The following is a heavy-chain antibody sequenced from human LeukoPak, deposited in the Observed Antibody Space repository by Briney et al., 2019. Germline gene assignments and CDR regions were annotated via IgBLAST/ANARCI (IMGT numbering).Heavy chain of an antibody. D-gene: IGHD4-4*01. CDR1: GFPFSSSW. Sequence: GGSLRLSCAVSGFPFSSSWMQWVRQAPGKGLVWVSRINSDGSTINYADSVKGRFTISRDNAKNTLYLQMNNLRAEDTAVYYCGSTVSTDAWGQGTLVTVSS. CDR3: GSTVSTDA. V-gene: IGHV3-74*01. J-gene: IGHJ5*02. CDR2: INSDGSTI.